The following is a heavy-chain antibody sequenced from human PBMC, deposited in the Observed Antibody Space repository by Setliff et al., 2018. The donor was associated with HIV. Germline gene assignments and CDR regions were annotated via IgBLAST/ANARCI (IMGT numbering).Heavy chain of an antibody. D-gene: IGHD6-13*01. CDR3: ASSSAAGTGEFDY. CDR2: IKQDGSEK. Sequence: GESLKISCAASGFTFSSYWMSWVRQAPGKGLEWVANIKQDGSEKYYVDSVKGRFTISRDNAKNSLYLQMNSLRAEDTAVYYCASSSAAGTGEFDYWGQGTLVTVSS. CDR1: GFTFSSYW. V-gene: IGHV3-7*01. J-gene: IGHJ4*02.